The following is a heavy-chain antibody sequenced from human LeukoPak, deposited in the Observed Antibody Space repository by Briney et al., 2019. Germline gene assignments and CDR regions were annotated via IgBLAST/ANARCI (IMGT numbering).Heavy chain of an antibody. Sequence: ETLSLTCAVYGGSFSGYYWSWIRQPSGKGLEWVGRIRSKANNYATAYAASVKGRFTISRDDSKNTAYLQMNSLKIEDTAVYYCTSIDYWGQGTLVTVSS. CDR2: IRSKANNYAT. CDR3: TSIDY. V-gene: IGHV3-73*01. J-gene: IGHJ4*02. CDR1: GGSFSGYY.